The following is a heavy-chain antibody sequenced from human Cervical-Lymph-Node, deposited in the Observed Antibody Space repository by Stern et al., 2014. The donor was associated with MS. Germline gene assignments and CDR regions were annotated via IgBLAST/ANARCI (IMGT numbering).Heavy chain of an antibody. CDR2: ISWNSVSI. V-gene: IGHV3-9*01. CDR1: GFRFDLYA. D-gene: IGHD3-22*01. CDR3: TKEIRRADSSPDY. J-gene: IGHJ4*02. Sequence: EVQLVESGGDLVQPGRSLRLSCAASGFRFDLYAMHWVRQAPGKGLEWVAGISWNSVSIAYAGSVKGRFTISRDNVRNSLYLQMDSLRPEDTALYYCTKEIRRADSSPDYWGQGALATVSS.